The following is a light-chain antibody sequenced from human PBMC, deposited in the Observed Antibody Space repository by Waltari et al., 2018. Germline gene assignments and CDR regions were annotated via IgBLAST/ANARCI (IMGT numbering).Light chain of an antibody. CDR2: DVS. J-gene: IGLJ3*02. CDR3: SSYTSSSTLWV. CDR1: SSDVGGYNY. V-gene: IGLV2-14*03. Sequence: QSALTQPASVSGSPGQSITISCTGTSSDVGGYNYVSWYQQHPGKAPKLMIYDVSNRPYGVSNRFAGSKSGNTASLTISGLQAEDEADYYGSSYTSSSTLWVFGGGTKLTVL.